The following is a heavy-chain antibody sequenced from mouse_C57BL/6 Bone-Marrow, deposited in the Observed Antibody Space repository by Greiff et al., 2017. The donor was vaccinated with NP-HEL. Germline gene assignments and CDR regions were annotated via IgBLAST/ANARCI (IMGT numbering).Heavy chain of an antibody. CDR1: GYTFTSYW. CDR3: ERFSTMVKWFAY. V-gene: IGHV1-59*01. CDR2: IDPSDSYT. Sequence: QVQLQQPGAELVRPGTSVKLSCKASGYTFTSYWMHWVKQRPGQGLEWIGVIDPSDSYTNYNQKFKGKATLTVDTSSSTAYMQLSSLTSEDSAVYYCERFSTMVKWFAYGGQGTLVTVSA. D-gene: IGHD2-2*01. J-gene: IGHJ3*01.